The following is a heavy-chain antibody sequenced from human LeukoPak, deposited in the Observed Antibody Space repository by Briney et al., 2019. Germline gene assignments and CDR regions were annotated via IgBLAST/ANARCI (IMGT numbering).Heavy chain of an antibody. J-gene: IGHJ1*01. Sequence: SQTLSLTCAISGDGFSSRSADWNWIRQSPSRGLEWLGRTYYRSKWYNDYAVSVKSRITISPDTTKNQFSLQLNSVTPEDTAVYYCARGPSYFQHWGQGTLVTVSS. CDR1: GDGFSSRSAD. V-gene: IGHV6-1*01. CDR3: ARGPSYFQH. CDR2: TYYRSKWYN.